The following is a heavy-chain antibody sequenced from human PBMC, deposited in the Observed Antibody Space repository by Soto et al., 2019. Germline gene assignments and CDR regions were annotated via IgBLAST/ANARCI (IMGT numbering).Heavy chain of an antibody. CDR2: TYYRSKWHN. V-gene: IGHV6-1*01. J-gene: IGHJ4*02. CDR3: ANMGDV. Sequence: QTISLTCPLSGQSVSSKIAASHWIRQFPSRGLEWLGRTYYRSKWHNDYAVSVKSRITINPDTSKNQFSLQLNSVTPEDTAVYYCANMGDVWGQGTLVPVSS. CDR1: GQSVSSKIAA. D-gene: IGHD3-10*02.